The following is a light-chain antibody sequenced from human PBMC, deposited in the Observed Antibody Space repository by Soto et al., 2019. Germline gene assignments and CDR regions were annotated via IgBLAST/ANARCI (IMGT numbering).Light chain of an antibody. CDR3: HHYGSSPWT. Sequence: EIVLTQSPGTLSLSPGERATLSCRASQSVSSSYLAWYQQKPGQAPRLLIYGASSRATGIPDRFSGSGSGTDFTLTISRLEPEDCAVYYCHHYGSSPWTLGQGTKVDIK. V-gene: IGKV3-20*01. CDR2: GAS. J-gene: IGKJ1*01. CDR1: QSVSSSY.